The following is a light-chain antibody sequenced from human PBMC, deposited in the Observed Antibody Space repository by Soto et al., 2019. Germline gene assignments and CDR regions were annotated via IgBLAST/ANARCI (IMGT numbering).Light chain of an antibody. CDR3: QQYKSYRT. V-gene: IGKV1-5*01. J-gene: IGKJ1*01. CDR2: DAS. Sequence: DIQMTQSPSTLSASVGDRVTITCRASESISSWLAWYQQTPGKAPKLLIYDASSLGSGVPSRFSGSGSGTEFTLTISSLQPDDFATYYCQQYKSYRTFGPGTKVDSK. CDR1: ESISSW.